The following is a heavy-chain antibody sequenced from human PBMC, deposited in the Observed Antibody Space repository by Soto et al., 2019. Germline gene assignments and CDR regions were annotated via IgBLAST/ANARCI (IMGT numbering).Heavy chain of an antibody. CDR1: GYTFTSYG. CDR3: ARDIGDSSSWYGYYYYYGMDV. Sequence: EASVKVSCKASGYTFTSYGISWVRQAPGQGLEWMGWISAYNGNTNYAQKLQGRVTMTTDTSTSTAYMELRSLRSDDTAVYYCARDIGDSSSWYGYYYYYGMDVWGQGTTVTVSS. D-gene: IGHD6-13*01. J-gene: IGHJ6*02. CDR2: ISAYNGNT. V-gene: IGHV1-18*01.